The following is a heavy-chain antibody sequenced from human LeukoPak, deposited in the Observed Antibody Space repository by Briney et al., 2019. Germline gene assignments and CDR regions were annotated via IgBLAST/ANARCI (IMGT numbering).Heavy chain of an antibody. Sequence: PSQTLSLTCTVSGGSISSGDYYWSWIRQPPGKGLEWIGYIYYSGSTYYNPSLKSRVTISVDTSENQFSLKLSSVTAADTAVYYCARAPDTAMVPSWIDYWGQGTLVTVSS. CDR1: GGSISSGDYY. CDR3: ARAPDTAMVPSWIDY. CDR2: IYYSGST. D-gene: IGHD5-18*01. V-gene: IGHV4-30-4*01. J-gene: IGHJ4*02.